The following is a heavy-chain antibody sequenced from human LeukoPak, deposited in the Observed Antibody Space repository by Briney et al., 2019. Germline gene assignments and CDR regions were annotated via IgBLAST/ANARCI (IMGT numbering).Heavy chain of an antibody. CDR1: GFTFSDYY. D-gene: IGHD1-26*01. V-gene: IGHV3-11*01. CDR2: ISSSGSTI. J-gene: IGHJ4*02. CDR3: ARVVGDPDLLDYFDY. Sequence: GRSLRLSCAASGFTFSDYYMSWIRQAPGKGLEWVSYISSSGSTIYYADSVKGRFTISRDNAKNSLYLQMNSLRAEDTAVYYCARVVGDPDLLDYFDYWGQGTLVTVSS.